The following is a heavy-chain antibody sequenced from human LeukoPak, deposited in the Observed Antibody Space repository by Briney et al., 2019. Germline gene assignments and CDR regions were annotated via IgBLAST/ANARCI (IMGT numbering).Heavy chain of an antibody. CDR3: ATGFKNVLRFLEWLLDY. Sequence: GASVKVSCKVSGYTLTELSMHWVRQAPGKGLEWMGGFDPEDGETIYAQKFQGRVTMTEDTSTDTAYMELSSLRSEDTAVYYCATGFKNVLRFLEWLLDYWGQGTLVTVSS. V-gene: IGHV1-24*01. CDR2: FDPEDGET. CDR1: GYTLTELS. D-gene: IGHD3-3*01. J-gene: IGHJ4*02.